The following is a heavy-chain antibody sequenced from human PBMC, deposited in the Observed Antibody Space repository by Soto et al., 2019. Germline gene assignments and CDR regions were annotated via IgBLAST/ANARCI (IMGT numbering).Heavy chain of an antibody. J-gene: IGHJ3*02. CDR3: AREKPAAKAFDI. D-gene: IGHD2-2*01. Sequence: GGSLRLSCAASGFTFSSYGMHWVRQAPGKGLEWVAVIWYDGSNKYYADSVKGRFTISRDNSKNTLYLQMNSLRAEDTAVYYCAREKPAAKAFDIWGQGTMVTVSS. CDR2: IWYDGSNK. V-gene: IGHV3-33*01. CDR1: GFTFSSYG.